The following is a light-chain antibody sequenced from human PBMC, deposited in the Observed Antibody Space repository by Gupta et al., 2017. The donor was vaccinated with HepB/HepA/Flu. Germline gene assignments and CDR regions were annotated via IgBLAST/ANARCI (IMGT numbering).Light chain of an antibody. Sequence: DIQTTQSPSSLSASVGDSVTITSRASQSVATYLNCYQQKPGQAPKLLIHTSSILQSGVPSRFSGNGYKTEFTRTINSLHPEDSATYYCQQTYSACIFGQGTKLEIK. CDR1: QSVATY. V-gene: IGKV1-39*01. J-gene: IGKJ2*02. CDR3: QQTYSACI. CDR2: TSS.